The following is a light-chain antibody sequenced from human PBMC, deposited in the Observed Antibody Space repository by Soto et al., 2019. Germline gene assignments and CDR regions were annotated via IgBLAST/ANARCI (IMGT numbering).Light chain of an antibody. Sequence: MTQFPSSASPSVRHTVPIICRASQGLKFLAWYQQKPGKAPDLLIYDASTLESGVPSRFSGSGSGTEFTLTISSLQPDDFATYYCQQYNSYWTFGQGTKVDIK. J-gene: IGKJ1*01. CDR2: DAS. CDR1: QGLKF. CDR3: QQYNSYWT. V-gene: IGKV1-5*02.